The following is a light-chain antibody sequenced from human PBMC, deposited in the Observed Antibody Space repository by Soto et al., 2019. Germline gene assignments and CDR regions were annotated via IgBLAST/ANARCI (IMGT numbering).Light chain of an antibody. Sequence: QSVLTQPPSASGTPGQRFPISCSGGSSNIGINYVDWYQQIPETAPKLLIYTDDQRPSGVPDRFSGSTSGTSASLAISGLQSEDEADYYYAAWYDSRNGPVFGGGTKLTVL. CDR1: SSNIGINY. V-gene: IGLV1-44*01. J-gene: IGLJ3*02. CDR3: AAWYDSRNGPV. CDR2: TDD.